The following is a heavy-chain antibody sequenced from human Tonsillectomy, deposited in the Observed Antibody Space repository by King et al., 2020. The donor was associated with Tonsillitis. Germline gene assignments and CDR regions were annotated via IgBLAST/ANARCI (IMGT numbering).Heavy chain of an antibody. J-gene: IGHJ5*02. D-gene: IGHD2/OR15-2a*01. CDR1: GGSISSTSFY. Sequence: QLQESGPGLVKPSETLSLTCTVSGGSISSTSFYWGWIRQPPGKGLEWIGSILYSGSTYYDPSLKSRVTISVDTSKNQFSLKLSSVTAADTAVYYCARRRLLNWFDRWGKGTLVTVSS. CDR3: ARRRLLNWFDR. CDR2: ILYSGST. V-gene: IGHV4-39*01.